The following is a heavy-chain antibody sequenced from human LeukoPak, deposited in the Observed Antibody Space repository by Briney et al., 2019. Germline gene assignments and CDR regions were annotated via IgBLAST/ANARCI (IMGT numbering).Heavy chain of an antibody. Sequence: EGSLRLSCAASGFTFSSYEMNWVRQAPGKGLEWVSYISSSGSTIYYADSVKGRFTIPRDNAKNSLYLQMNSLRAEDTAVYYCARADGSGSSLQSSWYFDLWGRGTLVTVSS. CDR1: GFTFSSYE. J-gene: IGHJ2*01. CDR2: ISSSGSTI. D-gene: IGHD3-10*01. CDR3: ARADGSGSSLQSSWYFDL. V-gene: IGHV3-48*03.